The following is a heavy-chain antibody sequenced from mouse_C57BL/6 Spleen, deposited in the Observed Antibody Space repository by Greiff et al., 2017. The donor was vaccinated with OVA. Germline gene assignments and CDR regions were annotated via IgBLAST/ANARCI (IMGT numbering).Heavy chain of an antibody. CDR3: ARVGSNYDYAMDY. Sequence: EVKVVESEGGLVQPGSSMKLSCTASGFTFSDYYMAWVRQVPEKGLEWVANINYDGSSTYYLDSLKSRFIISRDDAKNILYLQMSSLKSEDTATYYCARVGSNYDYAMDYWGQGTSVTVSS. CDR2: INYDGSST. V-gene: IGHV5-16*01. J-gene: IGHJ4*01. D-gene: IGHD2-5*01. CDR1: GFTFSDYY.